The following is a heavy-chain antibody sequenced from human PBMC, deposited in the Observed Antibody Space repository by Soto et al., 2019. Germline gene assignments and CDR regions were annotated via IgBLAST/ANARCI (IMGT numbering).Heavy chain of an antibody. J-gene: IGHJ4*02. CDR1: GGSISSYY. D-gene: IGHD5-12*01. CDR3: AKHGNSESGYDYFFDF. Sequence: SETLSLTRTVSGGSISSYYWSWIRQPPGRGLEWIGYIYFSGSINYNPSLKSRVTMSVDTSKNQFSLNLSSVTATDTAVYYCAKHGNSESGYDYFFDFRGQGVLVTVSS. CDR2: IYFSGSI. V-gene: IGHV4-59*08.